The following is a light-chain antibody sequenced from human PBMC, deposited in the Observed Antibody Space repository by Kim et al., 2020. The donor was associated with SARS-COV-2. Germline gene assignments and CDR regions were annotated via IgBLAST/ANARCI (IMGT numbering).Light chain of an antibody. CDR3: QHYGTSPPDT. CDR1: QSISSGC. J-gene: IGKJ2*01. V-gene: IGKV3-20*01. CDR2: GTS. Sequence: PGERATLSCRATQSISSGCLAWYQQKPGQAPRLLIYGTSKRPTGIPDRFIGSGSGTDFTLTITRLEPADFAVYYCQHYGTSPPDTFGQGTKVDIK.